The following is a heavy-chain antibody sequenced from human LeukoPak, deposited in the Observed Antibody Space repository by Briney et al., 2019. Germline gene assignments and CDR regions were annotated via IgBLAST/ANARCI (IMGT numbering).Heavy chain of an antibody. J-gene: IGHJ4*02. CDR1: GFTFSSYA. Sequence: GGSLRLSCAASGFTFSSYAMSWVRQAPGKGLEGVSAISGSGGSTYYADSVKGRFTTSRDNSKNTLYLQMNSLRAEDTAVYYCAKVDNIVVVVAATGFDYWGQGTLVTVSS. V-gene: IGHV3-23*01. CDR2: ISGSGGST. CDR3: AKVDNIVVVVAATGFDY. D-gene: IGHD2-15*01.